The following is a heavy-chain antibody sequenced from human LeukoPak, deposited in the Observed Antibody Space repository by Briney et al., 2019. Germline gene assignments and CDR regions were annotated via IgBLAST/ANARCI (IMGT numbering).Heavy chain of an antibody. CDR3: ARLSDISVAAYFDY. J-gene: IGHJ4*02. Sequence: GGFLRLSCAASGFTFDDYGLSWVRQAPGKGLEWVSTINWNGGSTGYADSVKGRFTISRDNAKNSLYLQMNSLRAEDTALYYCARLSDISVAAYFDYWGQGTLVTVSS. V-gene: IGHV3-20*04. D-gene: IGHD6-19*01. CDR1: GFTFDDYG. CDR2: INWNGGST.